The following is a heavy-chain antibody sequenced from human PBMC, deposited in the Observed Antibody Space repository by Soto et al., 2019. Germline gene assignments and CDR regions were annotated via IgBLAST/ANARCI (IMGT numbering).Heavy chain of an antibody. J-gene: IGHJ3*02. Sequence: GGSLRLSCAASGFTFDDYAMHWVRQAPGKGLEWVSGISWNSGSIGYADSVKGRFTISRDNAKNSLYLQMNSLRAEDTALYYCAKDMTRCSGGSCYSLSGDAFDIWGQGTMVTVSS. D-gene: IGHD2-15*01. CDR3: AKDMTRCSGGSCYSLSGDAFDI. V-gene: IGHV3-9*01. CDR1: GFTFDDYA. CDR2: ISWNSGSI.